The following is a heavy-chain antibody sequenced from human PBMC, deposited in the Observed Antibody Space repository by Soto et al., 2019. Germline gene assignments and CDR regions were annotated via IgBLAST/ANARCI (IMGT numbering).Heavy chain of an antibody. J-gene: IGHJ4*02. D-gene: IGHD3-16*01. CDR1: GYTLTELS. CDR3: ARERPDYGDFDY. CDR2: FDPEDGET. Sequence: ASVKVSCKVSGYTLTELSMHWVRQAPGKGVEWMGGFDPEDGETIYAQKFQGRVTMTEDTSTDTAYMELSSLRSDDTAVYYCARERPDYGDFDYWGQGTLVTVSS. V-gene: IGHV1-24*01.